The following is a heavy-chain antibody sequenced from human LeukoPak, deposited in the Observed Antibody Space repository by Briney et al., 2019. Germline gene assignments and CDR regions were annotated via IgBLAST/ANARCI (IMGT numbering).Heavy chain of an antibody. CDR1: GYSFTSYW. CDR3: ARHSGSYLTPFDY. D-gene: IGHD1-26*01. J-gene: IGHJ4*02. V-gene: IGHV5-10-1*01. CDR2: IDPSDSYT. Sequence: GEPLKISCKGSGYSFTSYWISWVRQMPGKGLEWVGRIDPSDSYTNYSPSFQGHVTISADKSISTAYMQWSSLKASDTAMYYCARHSGSYLTPFDYWGQGTLVTVSS.